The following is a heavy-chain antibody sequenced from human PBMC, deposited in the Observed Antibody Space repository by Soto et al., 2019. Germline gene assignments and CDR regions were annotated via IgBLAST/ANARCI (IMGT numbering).Heavy chain of an antibody. CDR3: TRMVGPTLGDF. J-gene: IGHJ4*02. Sequence: QVHLQESGPGLVRPSGTLSLTCAVSGASIISTTSHNWWSWVRQPPGKGLEWIGEIYHSGSTNYNPYLQSRVTMSVDKSTNQSSLRLTSVTAANTAVYYCTRMVGPTLGDFWGQGTLVTVSS. CDR2: IYHSGST. V-gene: IGHV4-4*02. CDR1: GASIISTTSHNW. D-gene: IGHD1-26*01.